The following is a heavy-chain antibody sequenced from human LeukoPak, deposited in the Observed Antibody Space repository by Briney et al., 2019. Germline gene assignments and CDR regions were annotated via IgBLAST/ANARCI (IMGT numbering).Heavy chain of an antibody. Sequence: ASVKVSCKASGYTFTGHGISWVRQAPGQGLEWMGWISAYNGNTNYAQKFQGRVTMTTETSTRTAYMELRSLRSDDAAVYYCARIDLAYGSGTYYSSYFEYWGQGTLVTVSS. V-gene: IGHV1-18*01. CDR3: ARIDLAYGSGTYYSSYFEY. D-gene: IGHD3-10*01. J-gene: IGHJ4*02. CDR2: ISAYNGNT. CDR1: GYTFTGHG.